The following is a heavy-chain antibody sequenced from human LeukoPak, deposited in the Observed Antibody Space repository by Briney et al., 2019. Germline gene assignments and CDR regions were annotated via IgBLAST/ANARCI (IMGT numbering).Heavy chain of an antibody. Sequence: GGSLRLSCAASGFTFSSYAMSWVRQAPGKGLEWVSAINGSGGGTYYADSVKGRFTISRDNSKNTLYLQMNSLRAEDTAVYYCAKGLGYCSSTSCYTGFDAFDIWGQGTMVTVSS. V-gene: IGHV3-23*01. CDR1: GFTFSSYA. CDR3: AKGLGYCSSTSCYTGFDAFDI. CDR2: INGSGGGT. D-gene: IGHD2-2*02. J-gene: IGHJ3*02.